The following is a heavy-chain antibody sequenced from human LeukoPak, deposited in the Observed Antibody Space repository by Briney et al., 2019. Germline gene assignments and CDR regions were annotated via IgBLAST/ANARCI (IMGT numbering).Heavy chain of an antibody. D-gene: IGHD2-15*01. CDR3: ARLSGYCSGGSCYGQQ. CDR2: IYPGNSDT. CDR1: GYSFTSYW. J-gene: IGHJ4*02. Sequence: GESLKISCKGSGYSFTSYWIGWVRRMPGKGLDWMGIIYPGNSDTSYSPSFQGQVTISADKSISTAYLQWSSLKASDTAMYYCARLSGYCSGGSCYGQQWGQGTLVTASS. V-gene: IGHV5-51*01.